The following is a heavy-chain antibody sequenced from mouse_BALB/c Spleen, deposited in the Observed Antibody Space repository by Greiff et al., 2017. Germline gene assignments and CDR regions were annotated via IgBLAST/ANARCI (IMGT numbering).Heavy chain of an antibody. Sequence: EVMLVESGGGLVKPGGSLKLSCAASGFTFSSYAMSWVRQTPEKRLEWVATISSGGSYTYYPDSVKGRFTISRDNAKNTLYLQMSSLRSEDTAMYYCARPYGSSPYYAMDYWGQGTSVTVSS. CDR1: GFTFSSYA. V-gene: IGHV5-9-1*01. CDR3: ARPYGSSPYYAMDY. CDR2: ISSGGSYT. D-gene: IGHD1-1*01. J-gene: IGHJ4*01.